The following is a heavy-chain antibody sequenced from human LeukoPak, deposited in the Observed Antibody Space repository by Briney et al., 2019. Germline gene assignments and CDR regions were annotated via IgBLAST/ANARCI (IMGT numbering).Heavy chain of an antibody. Sequence: PGGSLRLSCAASGFTFSSYAMHWVRQAPGKGLEHVSAISTNGGRTYYANSVKGRFTISRDNSKNTLYLQMGSLRAEDMAVYYCAREGTTGTTDYWGQGTLVTVSS. CDR2: ISTNGGRT. V-gene: IGHV3-64*01. D-gene: IGHD1-1*01. J-gene: IGHJ4*02. CDR1: GFTFSSYA. CDR3: AREGTTGTTDY.